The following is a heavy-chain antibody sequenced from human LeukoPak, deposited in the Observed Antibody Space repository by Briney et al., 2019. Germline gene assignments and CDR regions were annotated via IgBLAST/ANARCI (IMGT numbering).Heavy chain of an antibody. CDR3: AKSSIVVVPAYYYDSSGYYGY. CDR2: IRYDGSNK. D-gene: IGHD3-22*01. V-gene: IGHV3-30*02. J-gene: IGHJ4*02. Sequence: PGGSLRLSCAASGFTFSSYGMHWVRQAPGKGLEWVAFIRYDGSNKYYADSVKGRFTISRDNSKNTLYLQMNSLRAEDTAVYYCAKSSIVVVPAYYYDSSGYYGYWGQGTLVTVSS. CDR1: GFTFSSYG.